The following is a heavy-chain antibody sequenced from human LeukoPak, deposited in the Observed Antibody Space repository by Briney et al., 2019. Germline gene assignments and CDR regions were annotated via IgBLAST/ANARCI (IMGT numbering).Heavy chain of an antibody. CDR3: AREVYLEGYYYYGMDV. CDR1: GFSVSSNY. J-gene: IGHJ6*02. Sequence: GGSLRLSCAASGFSVSSNYMSWVRQAPGKGLEWVSLIYSDGSTYYADSVKGRVTISRDNSKNTLYLQMNSLRAEDTAVYYCAREVYLEGYYYYGMDVWGQGTTVTVSS. CDR2: IYSDGST. V-gene: IGHV3-66*01.